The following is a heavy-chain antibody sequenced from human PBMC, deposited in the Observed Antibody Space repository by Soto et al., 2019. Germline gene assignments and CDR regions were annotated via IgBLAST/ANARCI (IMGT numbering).Heavy chain of an antibody. CDR2: INHSGST. Sequence: QVQLQQWGAGLLKPSETLSLTCVVYGGSFSGYYWSWIRQPPGKGLEWIGEINHSGSTNYNPSLKSRVTISVDTSKNQFSVKLSSVTAADTAVYYCARGSQRFLAYDYWGQGTLVTVSS. CDR1: GGSFSGYY. D-gene: IGHD3-3*01. V-gene: IGHV4-34*01. J-gene: IGHJ4*02. CDR3: ARGSQRFLAYDY.